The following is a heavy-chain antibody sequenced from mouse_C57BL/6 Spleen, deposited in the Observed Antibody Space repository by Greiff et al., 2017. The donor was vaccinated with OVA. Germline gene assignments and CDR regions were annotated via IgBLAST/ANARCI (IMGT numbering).Heavy chain of an antibody. CDR2: ISPGGSYT. CDR1: GFTFSSYC. Sequence: EVQLVESGADLVKPGASVKLSCAASGFTFSSYCMSWVRQTPGKSLEWIATISPGGSYTYYADSVKGQFTITGDNANNTLYLQISSLTSEDTAMYYCARQGDMDYWGQGTSVTVSS. CDR3: ARQGDMDY. V-gene: IGHV5-6*01. J-gene: IGHJ4*01.